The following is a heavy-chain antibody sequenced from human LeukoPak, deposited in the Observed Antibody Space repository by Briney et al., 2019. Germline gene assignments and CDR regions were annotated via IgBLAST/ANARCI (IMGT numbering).Heavy chain of an antibody. Sequence: GSLRLSCAASGLTFRDHYMSWIRQAPGRGLEWVSYISDSGNTIDYADSVKGRFTVSRDNAKNSLYLQMNSLRAEDTAVYYCARGGRNWFDPWGQGTLVTVSS. CDR2: ISDSGNTI. J-gene: IGHJ5*02. V-gene: IGHV3-11*04. CDR1: GLTFRDHY. D-gene: IGHD1-26*01. CDR3: ARGGRNWFDP.